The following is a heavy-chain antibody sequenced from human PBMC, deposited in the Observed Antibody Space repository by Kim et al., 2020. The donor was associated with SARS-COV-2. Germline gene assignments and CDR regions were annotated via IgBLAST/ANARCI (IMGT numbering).Heavy chain of an antibody. CDR1: GGTFSSYT. CDR2: IIPILGIA. V-gene: IGHV1-69*02. CDR3: AHTGYYDSSGYSHPHNYFDY. J-gene: IGHJ4*02. D-gene: IGHD3-22*01. Sequence: SVKVSCKASGGTFSSYTISWVRQAPGQGLEWMGRIIPILGIANYAQKFQGRVTITADKSTSTAYMELSSLRSEDTAVYYCAHTGYYDSSGYSHPHNYFDYWGQGTLVTVSS.